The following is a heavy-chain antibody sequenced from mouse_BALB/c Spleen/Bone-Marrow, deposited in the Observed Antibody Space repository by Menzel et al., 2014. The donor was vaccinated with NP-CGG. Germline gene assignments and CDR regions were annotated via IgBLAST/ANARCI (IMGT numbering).Heavy chain of an antibody. V-gene: IGHV5-9*02. D-gene: IGHD4-1*01. CDR3: ARPLTGAYFDY. CDR2: ISSGGSYT. Sequence: EVMLVESGGGLVKPGGSLKLSCAASGFAFSSYDMSWVRQTPEKRLEWVATISSGGSYTYYPDSVKGRFTISRDNARNTLYLQMSSLRSEDTALYYCARPLTGAYFDYWGQGTILTVSS. CDR1: GFAFSSYD. J-gene: IGHJ2*01.